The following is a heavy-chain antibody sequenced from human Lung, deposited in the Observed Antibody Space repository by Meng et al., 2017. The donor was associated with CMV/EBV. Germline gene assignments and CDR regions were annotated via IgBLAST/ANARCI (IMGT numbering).Heavy chain of an antibody. CDR3: ARSARWGFCTTTSCQDYFDY. V-gene: IGHV3-23*01. CDR2: IRGSGDGT. Sequence: GGSXRLXCAASGFTFSSYALNWVRQAPGRGLEWVSAIRGSGDGTNYADSVKGRFTISRDNSKNTVYLQMNSLRAEDTALYYCARSARWGFCTTTSCQDYFDYWXQGTXVTVDS. CDR1: GFTFSSYA. J-gene: IGHJ4*02. D-gene: IGHD2-2*01.